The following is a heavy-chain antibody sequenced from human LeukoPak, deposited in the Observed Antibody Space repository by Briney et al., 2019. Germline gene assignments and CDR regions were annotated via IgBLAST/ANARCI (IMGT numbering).Heavy chain of an antibody. CDR1: GGTFSSYA. V-gene: IGHV1-69*13. CDR3: ARVDWRSRGSFDY. J-gene: IGHJ4*02. D-gene: IGHD2-2*01. Sequence: SVKVSCKASGGTFSSYAISWVRQAPGQGLEWMGGIIPIFGTANYAQKFQGRVTITADESTSTAYMELSSLRSEDTAVYYCARVDWRSRGSFDYWGQGTLVTVSS. CDR2: IIPIFGTA.